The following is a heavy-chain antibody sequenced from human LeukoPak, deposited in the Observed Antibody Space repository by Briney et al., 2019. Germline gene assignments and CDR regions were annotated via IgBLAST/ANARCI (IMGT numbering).Heavy chain of an antibody. CDR3: ARHQMGPLGIDY. CDR2: IYYSGSN. J-gene: IGHJ4*02. Sequence: SETLTLTCTVSGGSISRYYWSWIRQPPGKGLEWIGYIYYSGSNNYNPSLKSRVTISVDTSKNQFSLKLSSVTAADTAVYYCARHQMGPLGIDYWGQGTLVTVSS. CDR1: GGSISRYY. D-gene: IGHD2-8*01. V-gene: IGHV4-59*08.